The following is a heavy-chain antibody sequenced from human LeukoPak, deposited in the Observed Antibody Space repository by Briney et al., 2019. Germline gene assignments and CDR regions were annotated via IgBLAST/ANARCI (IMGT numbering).Heavy chain of an antibody. CDR3: ASWGEGALDN. V-gene: IGHV3-30*02. D-gene: IGHD1-26*01. J-gene: IGHJ4*02. CDR1: GFTFSSYG. CDR2: IRFDGSDK. Sequence: GGSLRLSCTASGFTFSSYGMHWVRQVPGKGLEWVAFIRFDGSDKYYADSVKGRFTISRDNSKNTLFLQMNSLRAEDTGVYYCASWGEGALDNWGQGTLVTVSS.